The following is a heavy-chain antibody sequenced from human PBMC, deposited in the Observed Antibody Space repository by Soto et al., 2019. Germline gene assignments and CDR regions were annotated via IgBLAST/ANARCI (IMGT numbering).Heavy chain of an antibody. Sequence: QVQLVESGGGVVQPGRSLRLSCAASGFTFSSYAMHWVRQAPGKGLEWVAVISYDGSNKYYADSVKGRFTISRDNSKNTLYLQMNSLRAEDTAVYYCARTCDLRQVAFDIWGQGTMVTVSS. CDR3: ARTCDLRQVAFDI. D-gene: IGHD5-12*01. CDR2: ISYDGSNK. V-gene: IGHV3-30-3*01. J-gene: IGHJ3*02. CDR1: GFTFSSYA.